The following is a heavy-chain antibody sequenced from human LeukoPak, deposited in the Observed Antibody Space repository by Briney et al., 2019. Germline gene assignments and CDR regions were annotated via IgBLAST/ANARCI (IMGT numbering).Heavy chain of an antibody. Sequence: GGSLRLSCAASGFTFSSYAMSWVRQAPGKGLEWVSAISGSGGSTYYADSVKGRFTISRDNSKNTLYLQMNSLRAEDTAVYYCAKDRTSTIFGVVINDAFDIWGQGTMVTVSS. CDR3: AKDRTSTIFGVVINDAFDI. CDR1: GFTFSSYA. V-gene: IGHV3-23*01. CDR2: ISGSGGST. J-gene: IGHJ3*02. D-gene: IGHD3-3*01.